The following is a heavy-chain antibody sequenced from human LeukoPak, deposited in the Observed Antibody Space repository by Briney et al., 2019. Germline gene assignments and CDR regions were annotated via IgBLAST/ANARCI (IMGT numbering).Heavy chain of an antibody. J-gene: IGHJ5*02. CDR2: IIPIHGIA. CDR3: ARGGYQYDSSGYHFAHVDL. CDR1: GDTLSSYA. Sequence: SVKVSCKASGDTLSSYAITWVRQAPGQGLEWMGRIIPIHGIATYAQKFQGRVSITADKSTRTAYMELGSLRFEDTAMYYCARGGYQYDSSGYHFAHVDLWGEGTLVTASS. D-gene: IGHD3-22*01. V-gene: IGHV1-69*04.